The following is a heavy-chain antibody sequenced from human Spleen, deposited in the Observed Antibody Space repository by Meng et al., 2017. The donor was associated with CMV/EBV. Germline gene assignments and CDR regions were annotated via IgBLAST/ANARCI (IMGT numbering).Heavy chain of an antibody. J-gene: IGHJ4*02. CDR3: TTSEWELHTIDY. D-gene: IGHD1-26*01. V-gene: IGHV3-15*01. CDR2: IKSKTDGGTT. CDR1: GFTFSNAW. Sequence: SCAASGFTFSNAWMSWVRQAPGKGLEWVGRIKSKTDGGTTDYAAPVKGRFTISRDDSKNTLYLQMNSLKTEDTAVYYCTTSEWELHTIDYWGQGTLVTVSS.